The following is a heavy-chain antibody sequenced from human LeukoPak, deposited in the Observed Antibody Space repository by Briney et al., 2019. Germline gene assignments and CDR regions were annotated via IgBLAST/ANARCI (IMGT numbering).Heavy chain of an antibody. V-gene: IGHV4-61*02. CDR2: IYTSGST. J-gene: IGHJ4*02. CDR1: GGSISSGSYY. CDR3: ASPWG. Sequence: PSQTLSLTCTVSGGSISSGSYYWSWIRQPAGKGLEWIGRIYTSGSTNYNPSLKSRVTISVDTSKNQFSLKLSSVTAADTAVYYCASPWGWGQGTLVTVSS. D-gene: IGHD7-27*01.